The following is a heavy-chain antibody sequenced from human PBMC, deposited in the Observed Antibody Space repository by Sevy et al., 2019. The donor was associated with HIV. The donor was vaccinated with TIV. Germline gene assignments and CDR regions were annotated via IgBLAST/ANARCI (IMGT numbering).Heavy chain of an antibody. Sequence: SETLSLTCTVSGGSISSYYRSWIRQPPGKGLEWIGHIYYSGSTNYNPSLKSRVTISVDTSKNQFSLKLSSVTAADTAVYYCVRQGGYQLPAAFDIWGQGTMVTVSS. CDR2: IYYSGST. J-gene: IGHJ3*02. CDR3: VRQGGYQLPAAFDI. V-gene: IGHV4-59*08. D-gene: IGHD5-18*01. CDR1: GGSISSYY.